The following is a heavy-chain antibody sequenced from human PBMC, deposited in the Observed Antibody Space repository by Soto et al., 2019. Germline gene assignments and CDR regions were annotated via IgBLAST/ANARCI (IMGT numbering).Heavy chain of an antibody. CDR3: ASALGYGSVALMDG. V-gene: IGHV1-2*07. CDR1: GYPFTGYY. J-gene: IGHJ6*02. Sequence: ASVKVSCKASGYPFTGYYVHWVRQAPGQRLEWMGWINPKSGGTKYAHQFQDRVSVTRDTSISTAFLELNRLRYDDTAVYYCASALGYGSVALMDGWGQGTAVTV. CDR2: INPKSGGT. D-gene: IGHD5-18*01.